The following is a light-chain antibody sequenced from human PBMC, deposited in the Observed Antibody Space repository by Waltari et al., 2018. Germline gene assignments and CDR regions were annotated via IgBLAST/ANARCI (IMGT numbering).Light chain of an antibody. CDR3: AIWDDSLSGVV. CDR2: RDN. J-gene: IGLJ2*01. Sequence: QSMLTQSPSTSGTPGQRVTISCSGSSSNIGSNYVYWYQQLPGTAPKLRIERDNQRSSGVPDRFSGSKAGTSASLAISGLRSEDEANYLCAIWDDSLSGVVFGGGTKLTVL. V-gene: IGLV1-47*01. CDR1: SSNIGSNY.